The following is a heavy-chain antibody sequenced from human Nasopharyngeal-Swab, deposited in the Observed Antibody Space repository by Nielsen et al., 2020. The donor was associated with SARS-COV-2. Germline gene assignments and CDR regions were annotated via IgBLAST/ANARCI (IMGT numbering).Heavy chain of an antibody. D-gene: IGHD3-3*01. V-gene: IGHV5-10-1*01. CDR3: ARLERFLEWSNWFDP. CDR1: GYSYTSYW. Sequence: GGSLRLSWKGSGYSYTSYWNSWVRQMPGKGLEWMGRIDPRDSYTNYSPSFQGHVTISAYKSISTAYLQWSSLKASDTAMYYCARLERFLEWSNWFDPWGQGTLVTVSS. J-gene: IGHJ5*02. CDR2: IDPRDSYT.